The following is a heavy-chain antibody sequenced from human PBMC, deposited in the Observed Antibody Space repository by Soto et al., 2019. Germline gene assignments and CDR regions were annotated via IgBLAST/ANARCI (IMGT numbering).Heavy chain of an antibody. D-gene: IGHD3-10*01. V-gene: IGHV2-5*02. CDR1: GFSLSTSGVG. CDR2: IYWDDDK. Sequence: QITLKESGPPLVKPTQTLTLTCTFSGFSLSTSGVGVGWIRQPPGKALEWLALIYWDDDKRYSPSLKSRLTITKDTSKNQVVLTMTNMDPVDTATYYCAHSLGFGEFGWFDPWGQGTLVTVSS. CDR3: AHSLGFGEFGWFDP. J-gene: IGHJ5*02.